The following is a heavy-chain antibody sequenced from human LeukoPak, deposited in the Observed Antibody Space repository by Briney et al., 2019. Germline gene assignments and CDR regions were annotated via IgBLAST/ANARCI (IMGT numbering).Heavy chain of an antibody. V-gene: IGHV1-69*13. D-gene: IGHD2-2*01. Sequence: SVKVSCKASGYTFTGYYMHWVRQAPGQGLEWMGGIIPIFGTANYAQKFQGRVTITADESTSTAYMELSSLRSEDTAVYYCARAPGPYIVVVPAAIPDYYYYYMDVWGKGTTVTVSS. CDR2: IIPIFGTA. CDR1: GYTFTGYY. J-gene: IGHJ6*03. CDR3: ARAPGPYIVVVPAAIPDYYYYYMDV.